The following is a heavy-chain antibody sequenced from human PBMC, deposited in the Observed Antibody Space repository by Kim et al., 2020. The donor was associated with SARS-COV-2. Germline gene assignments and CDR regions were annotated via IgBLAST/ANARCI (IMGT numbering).Heavy chain of an antibody. CDR3: ARAGTGYCSSGSCSFDD. Sequence: ASVKVSCKASGYTFTSYALIWVRQAPGQGLEWMGWINTDTGNPTYAQGFTGRFVFSLDTSISTAYVQISSLTAEDTAVYYCARAGTGYCSSGSCSFDDWG. CDR2: INTDTGNP. V-gene: IGHV7-4-1*02. CDR1: GYTFTSYA. J-gene: IGHJ4*03. D-gene: IGHD2-15*01.